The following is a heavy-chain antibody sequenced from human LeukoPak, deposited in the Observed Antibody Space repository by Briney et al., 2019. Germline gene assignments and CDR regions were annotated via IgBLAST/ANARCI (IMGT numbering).Heavy chain of an antibody. J-gene: IGHJ6*02. CDR3: ARDQALVPAAIGDYYYGMDV. CDR1: GFTFSSYG. V-gene: IGHV3-33*01. D-gene: IGHD2-2*01. CDR2: IWYDGSNK. Sequence: PGGSLRLSCAASGFTFSSYGMHWVRQAPGKGLEWVAVIWYDGSNKYYADSVKGRFTISRDNSKNTLYLQMNSLRAEDTAVYYCARDQALVPAAIGDYYYGMDVWGQGTTVTVSS.